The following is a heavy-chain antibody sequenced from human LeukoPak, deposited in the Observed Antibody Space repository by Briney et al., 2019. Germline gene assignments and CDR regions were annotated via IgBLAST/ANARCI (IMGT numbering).Heavy chain of an antibody. Sequence: GGSLRLSCAASGFTFSNYAMNWVRQAPGKGLEYVSAISSNGVSTYYANSVKGRSTISRDNSKNTLYLQMGSLRAEDMAVHYCARGGYGASTPYYMDVWGKGATVTVSS. D-gene: IGHD1-26*01. CDR2: ISSNGVST. J-gene: IGHJ6*03. CDR3: ARGGYGASTPYYMDV. CDR1: GFTFSNYA. V-gene: IGHV3-64*01.